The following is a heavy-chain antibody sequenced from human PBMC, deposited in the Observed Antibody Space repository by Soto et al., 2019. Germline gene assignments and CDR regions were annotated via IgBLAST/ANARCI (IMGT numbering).Heavy chain of an antibody. J-gene: IGHJ4*02. CDR1: GFSFTTAGVA. CDR3: AHSDGGYEIIYFDF. CDR2: IYYNDDR. Sequence: SGPTLVNPTQTLTLTCTFSGFSFTTAGVAVGWIRQTPGGALEWLTLIYYNDDRRFSPSLKTRLTTTGDTSKNQVVLSLTNVDPGDTATYFCAHSDGGYEIIYFDFWGQGIPVTVSS. D-gene: IGHD5-12*01. V-gene: IGHV2-5*01.